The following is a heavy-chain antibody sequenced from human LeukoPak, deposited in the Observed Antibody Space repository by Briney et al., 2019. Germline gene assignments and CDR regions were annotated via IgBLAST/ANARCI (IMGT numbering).Heavy chain of an antibody. CDR2: IYQSGST. CDR1: GYSISSGYY. J-gene: IGHJ4*02. CDR3: ARDLRYCSGGSCYYGLDY. D-gene: IGHD2-15*01. Sequence: SETLSLTCSVSGYSISSGYYWGWIRQPPGKGLEWIGSIYQSGSTYYNPSLKSRVTISVDTSKNQFSLKLSSVTAADTAVYYCARDLRYCSGGSCYYGLDYWGQGTLVTVSS. V-gene: IGHV4-38-2*02.